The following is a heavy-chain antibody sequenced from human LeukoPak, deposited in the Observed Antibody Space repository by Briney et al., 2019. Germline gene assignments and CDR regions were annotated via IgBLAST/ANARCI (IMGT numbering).Heavy chain of an antibody. Sequence: GSSVKVSCKASGGTISSYAISWVRQAPGQGLEWMGRIIPILGIANYAQKFQGRVTITADKSTSTAYMELSSLRSEDTAVYYCARVIPVLEPQGLYSYGDLYYYYGMDVWGQGTTVTVSS. CDR1: GGTISSYA. J-gene: IGHJ6*02. D-gene: IGHD5-18*01. CDR3: ARVIPVLEPQGLYSYGDLYYYYGMDV. V-gene: IGHV1-69*04. CDR2: IIPILGIA.